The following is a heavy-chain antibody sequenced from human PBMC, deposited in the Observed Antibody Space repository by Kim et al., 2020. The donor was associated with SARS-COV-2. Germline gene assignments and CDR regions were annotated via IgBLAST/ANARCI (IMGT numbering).Heavy chain of an antibody. CDR3: ARHGAAAVLVY. D-gene: IGHD6-13*01. V-gene: IGHV5-10-1*01. Sequence: TNYRPSFQGHVTISADKSISTAYLQWSSLKASDTAMYYCARHGAAAVLVYWGQGTLVTVSS. J-gene: IGHJ4*02. CDR2: T.